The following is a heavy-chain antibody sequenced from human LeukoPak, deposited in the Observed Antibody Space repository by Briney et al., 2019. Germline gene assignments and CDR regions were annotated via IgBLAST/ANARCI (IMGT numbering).Heavy chain of an antibody. CDR2: ISYDGSNK. J-gene: IGHJ3*02. D-gene: IGHD3-10*01. CDR1: GFTFSNYG. Sequence: GRSLRLSCAASGFTFSNYGMHWVRQAPGKGLEWVAVISYDGSNKYYADSVRGRFTISRDNSKNTLYLQMNSLRAEDTAVYYCAKSSITRAFDIWGQGTMVTVSS. V-gene: IGHV3-30*18. CDR3: AKSSITRAFDI.